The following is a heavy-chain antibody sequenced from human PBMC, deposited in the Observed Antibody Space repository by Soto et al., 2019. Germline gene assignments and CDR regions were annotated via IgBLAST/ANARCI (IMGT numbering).Heavy chain of an antibody. V-gene: IGHV4-61*08. CDR2: IYYSGST. CDR1: GGSISSGGYY. CDR3: ARLGGYYQALDS. J-gene: IGHJ4*02. Sequence: SETLSLTCTVSGGSISSGGYYWSWIRQPPGKGLEWIGYIYYSGSTNYNPSLKSRVTISVDTSKNQFSLKLSSVTAADTAVYYCARLGGYYQALDSWGQGTLVTAPQ. D-gene: IGHD3-22*01.